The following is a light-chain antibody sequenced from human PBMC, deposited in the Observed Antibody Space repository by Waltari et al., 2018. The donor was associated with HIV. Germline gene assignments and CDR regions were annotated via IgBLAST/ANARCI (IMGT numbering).Light chain of an antibody. J-gene: IGKJ1*01. CDR2: AS. CDR1: QNITKW. Sequence: DIRMTQSPSTLSASPRDRVTITCRANQNITKWLAWYQPKPGKAPKLLASLLRSGVPSRFTGSGFGTEFTLTISSLQPDDFAVYYCQQYDSYSTFGQGTTVEI. CDR3: QQYDSYST. V-gene: IGKV1-5*03.